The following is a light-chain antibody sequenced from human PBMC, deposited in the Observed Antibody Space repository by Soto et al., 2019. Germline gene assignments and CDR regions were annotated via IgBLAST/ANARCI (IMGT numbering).Light chain of an antibody. Sequence: DIVMTQSPDSLAVSLGERATINCKSSQSVLYSSNNKNYLAWYQQKPGQPPKLLIYWASTRESGVPDRFSGSGSGTDFTLTISSLQAEDLAVYYCQQYYGPPRTFGQGTKVEIK. CDR2: WAS. CDR1: QSVLYSSNNKNY. V-gene: IGKV4-1*01. J-gene: IGKJ1*01. CDR3: QQYYGPPRT.